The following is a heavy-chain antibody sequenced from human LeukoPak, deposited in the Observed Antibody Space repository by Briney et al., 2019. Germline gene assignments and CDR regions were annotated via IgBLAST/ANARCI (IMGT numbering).Heavy chain of an antibody. V-gene: IGHV1-24*01. CDR3: AKHPDFYDSSSYYRPFDY. Sequence: ASVKVSCKGSGYTLTELSMHGVRQAPGKGLEWMGGFDPEDGETIYAQKFQGRVTMTEDTSTDTAYMELSSLRSENTAVYYCAKHPDFYDSSSYYRPFDYWGQGTLVTVSS. J-gene: IGHJ4*02. CDR1: GYTLTELS. CDR2: FDPEDGET. D-gene: IGHD3-22*01.